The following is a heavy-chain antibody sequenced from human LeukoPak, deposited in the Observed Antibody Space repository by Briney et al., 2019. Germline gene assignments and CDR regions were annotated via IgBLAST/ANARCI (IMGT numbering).Heavy chain of an antibody. CDR3: ARGRSGSYRGKGAFDI. CDR2: INHSGST. Sequence: SETLSLTCAVYGGSFSGYYWSWIRQPPGKGLEWIGEINHSGSTNYNPSLKSRVTISVDTSKNQFSLKLGSVTAADTAVYYCARGRSGSYRGKGAFDIWGQGTMVTVSS. J-gene: IGHJ3*02. V-gene: IGHV4-34*01. D-gene: IGHD1-26*01. CDR1: GGSFSGYY.